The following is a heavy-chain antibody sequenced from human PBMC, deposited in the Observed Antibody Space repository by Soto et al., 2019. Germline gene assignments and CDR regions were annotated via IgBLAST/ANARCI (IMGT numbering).Heavy chain of an antibody. CDR3: ARSGHCSSTSCYNTIYNWFDP. V-gene: IGHV4-39*01. J-gene: IGHJ5*02. CDR1: GGSISSSSYY. Sequence: SVTLSLTCTVSGGSISSSSYYLGWIRQPPGKGLEWIGSIYYSGSTYYNPSLKSRVTISVDTSKNQFSLKLSSVTAADTAVYYCARSGHCSSTSCYNTIYNWFDPWGQGTLVTVSS. CDR2: IYYSGST. D-gene: IGHD2-2*02.